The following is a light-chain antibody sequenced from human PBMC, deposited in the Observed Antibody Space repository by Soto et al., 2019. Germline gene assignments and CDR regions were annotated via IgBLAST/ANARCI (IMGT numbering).Light chain of an antibody. CDR1: SSNIGAGYD. CDR3: QSYVNNRRARYV. CDR2: GNT. Sequence: QSVLTQPPSVSGAPGQRVTISCTGSSSNIGAGYDVHWYQQRPGTAPKLLIFGNTNRPSGVPDRFSVSRFGTSASLDITGLQAEDAGDYYCQSYVNNRRARYVFGTGSKVTXL. J-gene: IGLJ1*01. V-gene: IGLV1-40*01.